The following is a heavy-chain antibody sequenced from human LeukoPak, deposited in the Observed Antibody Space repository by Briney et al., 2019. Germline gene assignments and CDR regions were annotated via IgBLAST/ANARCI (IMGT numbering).Heavy chain of an antibody. V-gene: IGHV3-30*02. CDR2: IRYEGSNK. J-gene: IGHJ4*02. D-gene: IGHD6-13*01. CDR3: AKESDVAAAGIDY. Sequence: PGGSLRLSCAASGFTYSSFWMSWVRQAPGKGLQWVTFIRYEGSNKYYADSVKGRFTISRDNSKNTLYLQMNSLRVEDTAVYYCAKESDVAAAGIDYWGQGTLVTVSS. CDR1: GFTYSSFW.